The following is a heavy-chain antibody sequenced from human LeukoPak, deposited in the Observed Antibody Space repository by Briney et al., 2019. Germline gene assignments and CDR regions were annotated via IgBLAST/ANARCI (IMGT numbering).Heavy chain of an antibody. Sequence: GGSLRLSCAASGFTFSTYAMGWVRQAPGMGLEWVSAISGSGDTTHYADSVKGRFTISRDNSRDTLFLQMSSLRVEDTAVYYCVKDPGSGWYVLYWGQGTLVTVSS. CDR3: VKDPGSGWYVLY. J-gene: IGHJ4*02. D-gene: IGHD6-19*01. CDR1: GFTFSTYA. CDR2: ISGSGDTT. V-gene: IGHV3-23*01.